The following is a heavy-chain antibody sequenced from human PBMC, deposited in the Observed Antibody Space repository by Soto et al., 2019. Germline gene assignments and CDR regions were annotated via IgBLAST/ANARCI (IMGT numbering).Heavy chain of an antibody. Sequence: QLQLQESGPGLMKPSETLSLTCTVSGGSISSTIYYWGWIRQSPGKGLEWIGSIYFSGITYYNPSLKSRVTLSVDTSKSRFSLKLNSLTAADTAVYYCARQGGDNYGDFDYWGQGTLVSVSS. J-gene: IGHJ4*02. D-gene: IGHD5-18*01. CDR1: GGSISSTIYY. V-gene: IGHV4-39*01. CDR2: IYFSGIT. CDR3: ARQGGDNYGDFDY.